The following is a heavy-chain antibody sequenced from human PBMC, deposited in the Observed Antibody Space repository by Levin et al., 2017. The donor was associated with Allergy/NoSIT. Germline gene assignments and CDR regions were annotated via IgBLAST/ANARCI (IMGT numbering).Heavy chain of an antibody. Sequence: SVKVSCKASGGTFSSYAISWVRQAPGQGLEWMGGIIPIFGTANYAQKFQGRVTFTADDSANTAYLELSSLRSEDTAVYYCARGVYPYGYYDSRGYDAFDSWGKGTMVTVAS. D-gene: IGHD3-22*01. J-gene: IGHJ3*02. CDR2: IIPIFGTA. V-gene: IGHV1-69*13. CDR1: GGTFSSYA. CDR3: ARGVYPYGYYDSRGYDAFDS.